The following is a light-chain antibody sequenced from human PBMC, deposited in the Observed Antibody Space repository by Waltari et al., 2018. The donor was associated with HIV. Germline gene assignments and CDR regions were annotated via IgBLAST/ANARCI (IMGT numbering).Light chain of an antibody. V-gene: IGLV3-10*01. CDR3: YSTDFSGLRGV. CDR2: ADN. J-gene: IGLJ3*02. Sequence: SYEVTQPPSVTVSPGQTARITCSGETLPKKYAYWYQQKSGQAPGLVIHADNKRPSGNPEKFSGSIPGTMATLTIGGAQVGNEANYYCYSTDFSGLRGVFGGGTNLPV. CDR1: TLPKKY.